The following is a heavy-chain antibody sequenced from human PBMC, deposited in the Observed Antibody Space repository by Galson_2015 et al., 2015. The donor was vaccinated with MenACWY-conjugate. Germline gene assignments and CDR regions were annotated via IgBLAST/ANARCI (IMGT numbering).Heavy chain of an antibody. CDR3: ARADSSGYRI. J-gene: IGHJ3*02. CDR2: IYYSGST. D-gene: IGHD3-22*01. V-gene: IGHV4-59*01. Sequence: WIGYIYYSGSTNYNPSLKSRVTISVDTSKNQFSLKLSSVTAADTAVYYCARADSSGYRIWGQGTMVTVSS.